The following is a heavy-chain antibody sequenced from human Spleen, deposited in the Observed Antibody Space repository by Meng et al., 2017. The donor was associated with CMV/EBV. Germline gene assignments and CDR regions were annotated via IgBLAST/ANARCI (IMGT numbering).Heavy chain of an antibody. CDR2: ISSSSYI. V-gene: IGHV3-21*01. CDR1: GFTFSSYS. D-gene: IGHD3-10*01. J-gene: IGHJ4*02. Sequence: ASGFTFSSYSMSWVRQAPGKGLEWVSSISSSSYIYYADSVKGRFTISRDNAKNSLYLQMNSLRAEDTAVYYCARDAPGESGYYFDYWGQGTLVTVSS. CDR3: ARDAPGESGYYFDY.